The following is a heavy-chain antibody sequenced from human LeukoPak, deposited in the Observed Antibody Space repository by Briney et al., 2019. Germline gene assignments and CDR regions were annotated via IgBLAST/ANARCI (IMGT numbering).Heavy chain of an antibody. V-gene: IGHV1-2*02. CDR1: GYTFTGYY. J-gene: IGHJ6*02. D-gene: IGHD3-9*01. CDR3: ARDVSYYDILTGYYATSGMDV. CDR2: INPNSGGT. Sequence: ASVKVSCKASGYTFTGYYMHWVRQAPGQGLEWMGWINPNSGGTNYAQKFQGRVTMTRDTSISTAYMELSRLRSDDTAVYYCARDVSYYDILTGYYATSGMDVWGQGTTVTVSS.